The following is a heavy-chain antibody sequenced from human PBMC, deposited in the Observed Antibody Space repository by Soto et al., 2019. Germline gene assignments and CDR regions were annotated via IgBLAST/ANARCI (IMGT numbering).Heavy chain of an antibody. V-gene: IGHV3-74*01. J-gene: IGHJ4*02. CDR1: GFSFSDYW. CDR3: ANDPPAQGIDH. CDR2: ISPDGSII. D-gene: IGHD3-10*01. Sequence: EVQLVESGGGVVQPGGSLRLSCEATGFSFSDYWMHWGRQVPGKGLVWVSRISPDGSIIDYALSVRGRFTISRDNTKNTLFLQMNSLRAEDTAVYYCANDPPAQGIDHWGQGTLVTVSS.